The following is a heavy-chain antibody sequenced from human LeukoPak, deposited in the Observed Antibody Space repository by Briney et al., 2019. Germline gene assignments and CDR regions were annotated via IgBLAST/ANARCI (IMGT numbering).Heavy chain of an antibody. D-gene: IGHD3-10*01. CDR1: GYSFTRYA. CDR2: INTGTGNP. J-gene: IGHJ4*02. CDR3: ASIGAQSFDY. Sequence: VASVKVSCKTSGYSFTRYAINWVRQAPGQGLEFMGWINTGTGNPTYAQGFTGRFVFSLDTSVSTAYLQISTLKAEDTAVYYCASIGAQSFDYWGQGSLVTVSS. V-gene: IGHV7-4-1*02.